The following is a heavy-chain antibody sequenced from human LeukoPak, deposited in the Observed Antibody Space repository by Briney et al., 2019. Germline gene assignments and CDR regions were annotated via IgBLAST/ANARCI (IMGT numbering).Heavy chain of an antibody. CDR3: AREYGWELPTLN. D-gene: IGHD1-26*01. CDR2: ISRSSRTI. V-gene: IGHV3-48*01. CDR1: GFVFDDYD. Sequence: PGGSLRLSCGASGFVFDDYDMHWVRQAPGKGLEWISCISRSSRTIYYADSVKGRFTISRDNAKNSLYLQMNSLRAEDTAVYYCAREYGWELPTLNWGQGTLVTVSS. J-gene: IGHJ4*02.